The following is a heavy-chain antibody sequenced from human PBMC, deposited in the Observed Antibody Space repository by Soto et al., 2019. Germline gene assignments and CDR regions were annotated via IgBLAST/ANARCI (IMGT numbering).Heavy chain of an antibody. D-gene: IGHD4-17*01. CDR2: ISYDGSNK. Sequence: QVQLVESGGGVVQPGRSLRLSCAASGFTFSSYGMHWVRQAPGKGLEWVAVISYDGSNKYYADSVKGRFTISRDNSKNTLYLQMNSLREEDTAVYYCAKVTSTLYGDYGDAFYIWGQGTMVTVSS. CDR1: GFTFSSYG. J-gene: IGHJ3*02. CDR3: AKVTSTLYGDYGDAFYI. V-gene: IGHV3-30*18.